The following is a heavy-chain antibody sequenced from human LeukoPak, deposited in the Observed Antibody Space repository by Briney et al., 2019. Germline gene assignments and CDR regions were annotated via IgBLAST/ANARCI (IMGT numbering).Heavy chain of an antibody. CDR3: ARGRYNRFLTGDLVY. CDR2: ISAYNGNT. D-gene: IGHD7-27*01. CDR1: GYTFTSYG. Sequence: ASVKVSCKASGYTFTSYGISWVRQAPGQGLEWMGWISAYNGNTNYAQKFQGRVTMTRDTSISTAYMELSRLRSDDTAVYYCARGRYNRFLTGDLVYWGQGTLVTVSS. V-gene: IGHV1-18*01. J-gene: IGHJ4*02.